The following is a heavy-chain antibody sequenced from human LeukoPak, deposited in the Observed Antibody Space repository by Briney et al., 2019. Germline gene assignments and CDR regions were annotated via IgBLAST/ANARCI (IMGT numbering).Heavy chain of an antibody. CDR2: INHSGST. CDR1: GGSFSGYY. J-gene: IGHJ6*03. CDR3: ARGVEAAAGYYYYYYMDV. V-gene: IGHV4-34*01. D-gene: IGHD6-13*01. Sequence: PSETLSLTCAVYGGSFSGYYWSWIRQPPGKGLEWIGEINHSGSTNYNPSLKSRVTISVDTSKNQFSLKLSSVTAADTAVYYCARGVEAAAGYYYYYYMDVWGKGTTVTVSS.